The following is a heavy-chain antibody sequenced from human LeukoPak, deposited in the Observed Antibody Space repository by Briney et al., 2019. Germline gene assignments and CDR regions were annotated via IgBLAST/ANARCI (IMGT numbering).Heavy chain of an antibody. V-gene: IGHV3-7*03. D-gene: IGHD4-17*01. CDR2: IKQDGSEK. Sequence: GGSLRLSCAASGFLFSTYWMTWVRQASGKGLEWVANIKQDGSEKYYVDSVTGRFTIFRDNAKNLLYLQMSSLRAEDTAVYYCARGYGDYGLWGQGTLVTVSS. CDR3: ARGYGDYGL. CDR1: GFLFSTYW. J-gene: IGHJ4*02.